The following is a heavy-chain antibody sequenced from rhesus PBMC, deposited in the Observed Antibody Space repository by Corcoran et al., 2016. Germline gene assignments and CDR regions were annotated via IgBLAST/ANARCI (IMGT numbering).Heavy chain of an antibody. J-gene: IGHJ4*01. CDR1: GGSISDDYY. CDR2: IYGSGGGT. D-gene: IGHD1-20*01. CDR3: AREGAGTALFFD. Sequence: QVQLQESGPGLVKPSETLSLTCAVSGGSISDDYYWSWIRQPPEKGLEWIGYIYGSGGGTNYNPSLKNQVTMSIDPSKNQFSLKVGSVTAADTAVYYCAREGAGTALFFDWGQGVLVTVSS. V-gene: IGHV4-106*01.